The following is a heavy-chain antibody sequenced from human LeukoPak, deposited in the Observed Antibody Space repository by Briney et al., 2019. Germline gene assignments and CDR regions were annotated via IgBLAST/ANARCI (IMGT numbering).Heavy chain of an antibody. CDR1: GYSISSGYQ. D-gene: IGHD2-2*01. CDR2: IYHSGSA. CDR3: ARDPRWLTPDCTSTSCYENYYDP. V-gene: IGHV4-38-2*02. J-gene: IGHJ5*02. Sequence: SETLSLTCGVSGYSISSGYQWAWIRQSPGKGLEWIGSIYHSGSAHYNPSLKSRVTISVETSKNQFSLNMYSVTAADTAVYYCARDPRWLTPDCTSTSCYENYYDPWGQGTLVTVSS.